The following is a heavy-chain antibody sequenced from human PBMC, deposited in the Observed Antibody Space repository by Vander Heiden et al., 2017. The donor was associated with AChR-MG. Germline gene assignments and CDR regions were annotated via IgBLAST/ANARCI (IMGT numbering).Heavy chain of an antibody. CDR3: ARAYGSGQYYYYYYGMDV. Sequence: QVQLVQSGAEVKKPGSSVKVSCKASGGTFSSYAISWVRQAPGQGLEWMGGLIPIFGTANYAQKFQGRVTITADESTSTAYMELSSLRSEDTAVYYCARAYGSGQYYYYYYGMDVWGQGTTVTVSS. CDR2: LIPIFGTA. CDR1: GGTFSSYA. D-gene: IGHD3-10*01. J-gene: IGHJ6*02. V-gene: IGHV1-69*01.